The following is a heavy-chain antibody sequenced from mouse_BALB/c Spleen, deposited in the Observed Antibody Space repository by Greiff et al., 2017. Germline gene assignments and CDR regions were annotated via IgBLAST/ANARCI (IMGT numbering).Heavy chain of an antibody. CDR3: TRGYATYYFDY. J-gene: IGHJ2*01. V-gene: IGHV1-5*01. Sequence: VQLQQSGTVLARPGASVKMSCKASGYSFTSYWMHWVKQRPGQGLEWIGAIYPGNSDTSYNQKFKGKAKLTAVTSASTAYIELSSLTNEDSAVYYCTRGYATYYFDYWGQGTTLTVSS. CDR1: GYSFTSYW. D-gene: IGHD6-1*01. CDR2: IYPGNSDT.